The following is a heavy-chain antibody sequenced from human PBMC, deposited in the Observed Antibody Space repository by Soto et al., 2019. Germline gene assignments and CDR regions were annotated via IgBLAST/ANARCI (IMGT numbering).Heavy chain of an antibody. V-gene: IGHV4-59*01. CDR2: IYYSGST. CDR1: GGSISSYY. J-gene: IGHJ6*02. Sequence: QVQLQESGPGLVKPSETLSLTCTVSGGSISSYYWSWIRQPPGKGLEWIGYIYYSGSTNYNPSLKRRVTIAVDTATHQYSLKLSSVTAADTAVYYCARTDGSGEDYYYGMDVWGQGTTVTVSS. CDR3: ARTDGSGEDYYYGMDV. D-gene: IGHD3-10*01.